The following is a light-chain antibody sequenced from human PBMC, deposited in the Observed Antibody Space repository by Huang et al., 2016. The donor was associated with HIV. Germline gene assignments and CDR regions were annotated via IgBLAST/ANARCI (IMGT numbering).Light chain of an antibody. CDR1: QSRLYGLNNKND. CDR2: WAS. J-gene: IGKJ1*01. Sequence: DVVMTQSPESLSVSPGERATINCRSSQSRLYGLNNKNDLAWSQQKPGRPPKLRIYWASRRESGVPDRFSGSGSGTDFTLTINLLQPEDVAHYYCQQYYKIPQTFGQGTTVEIK. CDR3: QQYYKIPQT. V-gene: IGKV4-1*01.